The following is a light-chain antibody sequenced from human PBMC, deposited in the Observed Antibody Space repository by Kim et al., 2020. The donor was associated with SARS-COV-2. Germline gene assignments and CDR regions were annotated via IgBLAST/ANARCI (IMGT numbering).Light chain of an antibody. CDR3: ATWDYSLNAWV. J-gene: IGLJ3*02. V-gene: IGLV1-44*01. CDR1: NSNIGANT. CDR2: AND. Sequence: GQRVTISCSGANSNIGANTVNWYQQFPGTAPKLLIYANDRRPSGVPDRFSVSQSGTSASLAISGLQSEDEADYYCATWDYSLNAWVFGGGTQLTVL.